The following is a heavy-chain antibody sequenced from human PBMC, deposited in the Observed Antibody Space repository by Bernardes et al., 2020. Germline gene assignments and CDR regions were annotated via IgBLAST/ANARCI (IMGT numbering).Heavy chain of an antibody. CDR2: IGCDGNT. V-gene: IGHV3-23*01. Sequence: GGSLRLSCAASGFIFSGNAMTWVRQAPGKGLEWVSGIGCDGNTHYADSVRGRFSISRDNSNNMLFLQMDNLRAEDTAMYYCAKDVFWWQLDSWGQGALVTVSS. D-gene: IGHD2-8*02. CDR3: AKDVFWWQLDS. J-gene: IGHJ4*02. CDR1: GFIFSGNA.